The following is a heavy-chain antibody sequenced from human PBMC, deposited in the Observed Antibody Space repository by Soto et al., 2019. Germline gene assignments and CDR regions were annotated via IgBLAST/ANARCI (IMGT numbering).Heavy chain of an antibody. J-gene: IGHJ4*02. V-gene: IGHV3-48*01. Sequence: GGSLRLSCAASGFTFSSYSMNWVRQAPGKGLEWVSYISSGSSTRYYADSVKGRFTISRDNAKNSLYLQMNSLRAEDTAVYYCARGGDLSLGDCWGQGTLVTVSS. CDR3: ARGGDLSLGDC. D-gene: IGHD3-16*02. CDR1: GFTFSSYS. CDR2: ISSGSSTR.